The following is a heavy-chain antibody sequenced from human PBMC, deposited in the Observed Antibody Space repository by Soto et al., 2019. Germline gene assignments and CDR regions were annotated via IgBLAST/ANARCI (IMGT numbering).Heavy chain of an antibody. CDR2: IIPILGIA. D-gene: IGHD2-2*03. Sequence: SVKVSCKASGGTFSSYTISWVRQAPGQGLEWMGRIIPILGIANYAQKFQGRVTITADKSTSTAYMELSSLRSEDTAVYYCARSGGYCSSTSCHQNWFDPWGQGTLVTVSS. CDR1: GGTFSSYT. J-gene: IGHJ5*02. CDR3: ARSGGYCSSTSCHQNWFDP. V-gene: IGHV1-69*02.